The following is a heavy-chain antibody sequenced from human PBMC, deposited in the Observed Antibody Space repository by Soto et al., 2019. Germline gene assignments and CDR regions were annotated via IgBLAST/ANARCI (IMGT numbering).Heavy chain of an antibody. D-gene: IGHD6-25*01. CDR2: IIPIFGTA. V-gene: IGHV1-69*13. CDR1: GGTFSSYA. CDR3: ARGGRLPQGYYFDY. J-gene: IGHJ4*02. Sequence: SVKVSCKASGGTFSSYAISWVRQAPGQGLEWMGGIIPIFGTANYAQKFQGRVTITADESTSTAYMELSSLKSEDTAVYYCARGGRLPQGYYFDYWGQGTLVTVSS.